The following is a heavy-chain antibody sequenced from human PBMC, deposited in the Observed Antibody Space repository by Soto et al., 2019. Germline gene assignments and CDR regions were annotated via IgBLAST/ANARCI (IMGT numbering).Heavy chain of an antibody. Sequence: ASVKVSCKASGATLDTFINYGITWVRQAPGQGLEWMGGIIPVFGAANHAQKFQGRVTISADESTRTVNMELSSLRSDDTAVYYYAFDIWGQGTMVTVSS. CDR3: AFDI. V-gene: IGHV1-69*01. J-gene: IGHJ3*02. CDR1: GATLDTFINYG. CDR2: IIPVFGAA.